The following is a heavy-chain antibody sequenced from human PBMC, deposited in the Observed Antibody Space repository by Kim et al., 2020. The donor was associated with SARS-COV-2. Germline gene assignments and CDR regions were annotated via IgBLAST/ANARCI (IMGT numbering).Heavy chain of an antibody. V-gene: IGHV1-69*13. CDR3: ATDAKDSSGYFKNYYDY. Sequence: SVKVSCKAYGGSFSSFDISWVRQAPGQGLEWMGGIIPMFGTANYAQKFQGRFTITADESTSTAYMELSSLRSEDTAVYYCATDAKDSSGYFKNYYDYWGQGTLVTVSS. D-gene: IGHD3-22*01. J-gene: IGHJ4*02. CDR1: GGSFSSFD. CDR2: IIPMFGTA.